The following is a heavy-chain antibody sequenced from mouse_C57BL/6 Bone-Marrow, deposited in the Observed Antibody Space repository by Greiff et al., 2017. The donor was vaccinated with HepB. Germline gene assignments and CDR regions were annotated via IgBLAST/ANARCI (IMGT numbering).Heavy chain of an antibody. J-gene: IGHJ1*03. CDR1: EYEFPSHD. D-gene: IGHD1-1*01. V-gene: IGHV5-2*01. Sequence: EVQLQESGGGLVQPGESLKLSCESNEYEFPSHDMSWVRKTPEKRLELVAAINSDGGSTYYPDTMERRFIISRDNTKKTLYLQMSSLRSADTALYYCARGGDYYGSHWYFDVWGTGTTVTVSS. CDR3: ARGGDYYGSHWYFDV. CDR2: INSDGGST.